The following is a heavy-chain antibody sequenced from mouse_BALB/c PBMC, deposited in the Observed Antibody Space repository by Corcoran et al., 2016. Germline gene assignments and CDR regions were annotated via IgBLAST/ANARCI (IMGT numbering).Heavy chain of an antibody. CDR3: AREYYYAMDY. CDR1: GYTFTNYG. V-gene: IGHV9-3-1*01. J-gene: IGHJ4*01. CDR2: INTYTGEP. Sequence: QIQLVQSGPELKKPGETVKISCKASGYTFTNYGMNWVKQAPGKGLKWMGWINTYTGEPTYADDFKGRFAFSLETSASTAYLQINNLKNEDTATYFCAREYYYAMDYLGQGTSVTVSS.